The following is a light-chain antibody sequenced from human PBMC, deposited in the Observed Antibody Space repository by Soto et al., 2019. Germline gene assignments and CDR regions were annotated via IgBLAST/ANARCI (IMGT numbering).Light chain of an antibody. CDR3: QQYNSYWFT. V-gene: IGKV1-5*03. CDR2: KAS. CDR1: QSISSW. Sequence: DIQMTQSPSTLSASVGDRVTITCRDSQSISSWLAWYQQKPGKAPKLLIYKASSLESGVPSRFSGSGSGTEFTLTISSLQPDDFATYYCQQYNSYWFTFGPGTKVDIK. J-gene: IGKJ3*01.